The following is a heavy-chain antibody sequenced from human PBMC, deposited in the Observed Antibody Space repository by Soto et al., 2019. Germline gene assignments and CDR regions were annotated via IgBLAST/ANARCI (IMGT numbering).Heavy chain of an antibody. V-gene: IGHV1-69*01. CDR3: ARDNTPLRFLEWGNY. Sequence: QVQLLQSGAEVKKPGSSVKVSCKASGGTFSSYAISCVRQAPGQGLEWMGGIIPIVGTANYAQKFQGGVTITADESTSTAYMELSSLRSEDTAVYYCARDNTPLRFLEWGNYWGQGTLVTVSS. D-gene: IGHD3-3*01. J-gene: IGHJ4*02. CDR1: GGTFSSYA. CDR2: IIPIVGTA.